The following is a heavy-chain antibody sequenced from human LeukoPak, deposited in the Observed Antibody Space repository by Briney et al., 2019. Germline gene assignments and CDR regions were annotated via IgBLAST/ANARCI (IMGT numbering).Heavy chain of an antibody. CDR1: GFTFSDYY. CDR2: ISSSGDSL. V-gene: IGHV3-11*01. J-gene: IGHJ6*02. D-gene: IGHD2/OR15-2a*01. CDR3: AREVVIVPDYFYYGLDV. Sequence: GGSLRLSCTASGFTFSDYYMTWIRQAPGKGLEWVSFISSSGDSLYYADSVRGRFTISRDNAKNSLYLQMNSLRAEDTAVYYCAREVVIVPDYFYYGLDVWGQGTTVTVSS.